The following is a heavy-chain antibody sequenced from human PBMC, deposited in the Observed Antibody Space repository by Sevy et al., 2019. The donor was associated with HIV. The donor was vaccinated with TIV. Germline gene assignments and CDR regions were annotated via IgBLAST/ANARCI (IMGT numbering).Heavy chain of an antibody. Sequence: GGSLRLSCTASGFTFSPYSMNWIRQAPGKGLEWLSYISGTVNTIYYAGSVKGRFTISRANAKNSLYLQMNSLRAEDTAVYYCARVPLYSDSHINDYWGQGTLVTVSS. V-gene: IGHV3-48*04. J-gene: IGHJ4*02. D-gene: IGHD3-22*01. CDR1: GFTFSPYS. CDR3: ARVPLYSDSHINDY. CDR2: ISGTVNTI.